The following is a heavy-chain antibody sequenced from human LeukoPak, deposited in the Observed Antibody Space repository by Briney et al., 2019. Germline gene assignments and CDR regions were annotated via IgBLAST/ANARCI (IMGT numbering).Heavy chain of an antibody. CDR2: VYYSGST. V-gene: IGHV4-39*01. Sequence: SETLSLTCTVSGGSISSGSHYWGWIRQLPGKGPEWIGTVYYSGSTYYNPSLKSRVTISVDTSKNQFSLRLSSVTAADTAVYYCARNSSSSPWFDPWGQGTLVTVSS. D-gene: IGHD6-6*01. J-gene: IGHJ5*02. CDR3: ARNSSSSPWFDP. CDR1: GGSISSGSHY.